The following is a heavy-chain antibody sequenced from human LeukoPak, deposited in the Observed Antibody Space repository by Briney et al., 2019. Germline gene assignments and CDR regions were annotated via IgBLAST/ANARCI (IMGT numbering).Heavy chain of an antibody. CDR3: ARRSSSGPWYFDY. CDR1: GYTFTSYY. V-gene: IGHV1-46*01. D-gene: IGHD3-22*01. CDR2: INPSGGTT. Sequence: GASVKVSCKASGYTFTSYYIHWVRQAPGQGLEWMGIINPSGGTTGYAQKFQGRVTMTRDTSTSTVYMELSSLRSEDTAVYYCARRSSSGPWYFDYWGQGTLVTVSS. J-gene: IGHJ4*02.